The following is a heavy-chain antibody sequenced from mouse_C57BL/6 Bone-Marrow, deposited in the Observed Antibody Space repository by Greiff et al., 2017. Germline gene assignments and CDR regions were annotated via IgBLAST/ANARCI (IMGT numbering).Heavy chain of an antibody. V-gene: IGHV1-15*01. J-gene: IGHJ1*03. Sequence: QVQLQQSGAELVRPGASVTLSCKASGYTFTDYEMHWVKQTPVHGLEWIGAIDPETGGTAYNQKFKGKAILTADKSSSTAYMELRSLTSEDSAVYYCTRDYYSNYVDWYFDVWGTGTTVTVSS. CDR2: IDPETGGT. D-gene: IGHD2-5*01. CDR1: GYTFTDYE. CDR3: TRDYYSNYVDWYFDV.